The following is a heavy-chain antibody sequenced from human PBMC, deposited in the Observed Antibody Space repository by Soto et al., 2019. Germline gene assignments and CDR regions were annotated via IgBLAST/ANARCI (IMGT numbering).Heavy chain of an antibody. CDR1: GASISSSDYY. V-gene: IGHV4-39*07. CDR2: IYYSGTT. CDR3: AREAAVSSNWLDP. D-gene: IGHD3-16*01. Sequence: SETLSLTCTVSGASISSSDYYWGWVRQTPGKGLDWIGNIYYSGTTYYNPSLESRVSMSMDTSKNQFSLNLTSVTAADTAVYYCAREAAVSSNWLDPWGQGTLVTVSS. J-gene: IGHJ5*02.